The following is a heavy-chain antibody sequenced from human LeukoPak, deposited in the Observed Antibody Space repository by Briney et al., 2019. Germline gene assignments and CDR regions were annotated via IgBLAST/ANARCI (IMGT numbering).Heavy chain of an antibody. V-gene: IGHV1-2*02. Sequence: GASVKVSCKASGYTFTGYYMHWVRQAPGQGLEWMGWINPNSGGTSYAQKFQGRVTMTRDTSISTAYMELSRLRSDDTAVYYCARAEHLVDAFDIWGQGTMVTVSS. CDR3: ARAEHLVDAFDI. D-gene: IGHD1/OR15-1a*01. J-gene: IGHJ3*02. CDR1: GYTFTGYY. CDR2: INPNSGGT.